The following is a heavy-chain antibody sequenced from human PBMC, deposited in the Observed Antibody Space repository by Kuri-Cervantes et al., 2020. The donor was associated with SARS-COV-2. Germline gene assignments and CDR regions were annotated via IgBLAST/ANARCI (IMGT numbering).Heavy chain of an antibody. CDR1: GFTFSSYG. V-gene: IGHV3-30*02. Sequence: GESLKISCAASGFTFSSYGMHWVRQAPGKGLEWVAFIRYDGSNKYYADSVKGRFTISRDNSKDTLYLQMNSPRAEDTAVYYCAKDPVAGTWGDNFDYWGQGTLVTVSS. J-gene: IGHJ4*02. CDR2: IRYDGSNK. CDR3: AKDPVAGTWGDNFDY. D-gene: IGHD6-19*01.